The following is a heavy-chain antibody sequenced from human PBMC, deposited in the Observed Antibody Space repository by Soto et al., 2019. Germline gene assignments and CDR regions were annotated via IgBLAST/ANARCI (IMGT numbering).Heavy chain of an antibody. J-gene: IGHJ3*01. V-gene: IGHV3-23*01. D-gene: IGHD3-3*01. CDR2: ISGNGAGT. Sequence: EVKLLESGGGLAQPGGSLRLSCVGSGFTFDSYAISWVRQAPGKGLQWISAISGNGAGTDYAHSVKGRFTISRDNSKNTVHLQMNSLRAEDTALYYCAKDTVGGYSFWSGYYSDALDVWGQGTMVTVSS. CDR1: GFTFDSYA. CDR3: AKDTVGGYSFWSGYYSDALDV.